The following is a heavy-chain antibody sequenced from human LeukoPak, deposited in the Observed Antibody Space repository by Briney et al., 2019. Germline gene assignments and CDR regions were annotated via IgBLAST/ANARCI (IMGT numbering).Heavy chain of an antibody. CDR3: TTSPLYGGFDY. CDR1: RFTFSNYA. V-gene: IGHV3-15*01. Sequence: GGSLRLSCAASRFTFSNYAMSWVRQAPGKGLEWVGRIKSKTDGGTTDYAAPVKGRFTISRDDSKTTLYLQMNSLKTEDTAVYYCTTSPLYGGFDYWGQGTLVTVSS. J-gene: IGHJ4*02. CDR2: IKSKTDGGTT. D-gene: IGHD4/OR15-4a*01.